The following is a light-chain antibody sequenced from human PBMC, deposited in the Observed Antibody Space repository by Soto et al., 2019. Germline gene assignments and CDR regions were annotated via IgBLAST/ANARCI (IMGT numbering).Light chain of an antibody. V-gene: IGKV1-39*01. CDR3: QQSYGTPLT. J-gene: IGKJ1*01. Sequence: DIQMTQSPSSLSASVGDRVTITCRASQTIRNYLHWYQQKPGKAPNFLIYAASSLQSGVPSRFSGSGSGTDFTLTISSLQPEDFATYYCQQSYGTPLTFGQGTKVDIK. CDR2: AAS. CDR1: QTIRNY.